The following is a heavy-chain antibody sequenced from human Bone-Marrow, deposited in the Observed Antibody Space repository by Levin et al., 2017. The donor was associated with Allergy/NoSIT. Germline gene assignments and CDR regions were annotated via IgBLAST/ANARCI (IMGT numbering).Heavy chain of an antibody. CDR1: GFTVSNNY. V-gene: IGHV3-66*04. Sequence: PSASVKVSCAVSGFTVSNNYMSWVRQAPGKGLEWVSIIYSGGGTFYADSVKARFTISRDNSKNTVYLQMNSLRAEDTAVYYCARLDFNYGSYYWGQGTLVTVSS. J-gene: IGHJ4*02. D-gene: IGHD3-10*01. CDR2: IYSGGGT. CDR3: ARLDFNYGSYY.